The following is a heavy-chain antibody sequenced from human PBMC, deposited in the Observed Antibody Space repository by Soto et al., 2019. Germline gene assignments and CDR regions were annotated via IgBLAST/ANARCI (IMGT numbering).Heavy chain of an antibody. Sequence: SLRLSCAASGFTFSSYGMHWVRQAPGKGLEWVAVISYDGSNKYYADSVKGRFTISRDNSKNTLYLQMNSLRAEDTAVYYCAKSSTYYDSSGGVPVFDYWGQGTLVTVSS. CDR2: ISYDGSNK. V-gene: IGHV3-30*18. CDR1: GFTFSSYG. D-gene: IGHD3-22*01. J-gene: IGHJ4*02. CDR3: AKSSTYYDSSGGVPVFDY.